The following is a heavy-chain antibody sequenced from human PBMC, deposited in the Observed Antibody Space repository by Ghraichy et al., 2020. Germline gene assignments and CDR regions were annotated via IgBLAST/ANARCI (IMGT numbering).Heavy chain of an antibody. D-gene: IGHD2/OR15-2a*01. Sequence: SQTLSHTCTVSGGSISSYYWSWIRQPPGKGLEWIGYIYYSGSTNYNPSLKSRVTISVDTSKNQFSLKLSSVTAADTAMYYCARRIFWSDDAFDIWGQGTMVTVSS. CDR2: IYYSGST. CDR1: GGSISSYY. CDR3: ARRIFWSDDAFDI. J-gene: IGHJ3*02. V-gene: IGHV4-59*01.